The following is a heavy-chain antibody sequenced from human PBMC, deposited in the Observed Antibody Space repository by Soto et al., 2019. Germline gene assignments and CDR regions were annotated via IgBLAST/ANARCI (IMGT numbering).Heavy chain of an antibody. CDR2: IYYSGST. CDR3: ARHPSNFWFDP. D-gene: IGHD4-4*01. CDR1: GASISGSSYY. Sequence: SETLSLTCTVSGASISGSSYYWGWVRQPPGKGLEWIGSIYYSGSTYYNPSLKSRVTVSVDTSKNQFSLKLSSVTAADTAVYYCARHPSNFWFDPWGQGTLVTVSS. V-gene: IGHV4-39*01. J-gene: IGHJ5*02.